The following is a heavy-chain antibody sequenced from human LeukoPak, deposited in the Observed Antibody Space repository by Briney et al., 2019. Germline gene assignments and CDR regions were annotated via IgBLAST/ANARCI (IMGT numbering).Heavy chain of an antibody. V-gene: IGHV4-38-2*02. CDR1: GYSISSGYY. Sequence: SETLSLTCTVSGYSISSGYYGGWIRQPPGKGLEWIGSIYHSGSTYYNPSLKSRVTISVDTSKNQFSLKLSSVTAADTAVYYCAGASYGSGSYGGYYFDYWGQGTLVTVSS. J-gene: IGHJ4*02. CDR3: AGASYGSGSYGGYYFDY. D-gene: IGHD3-10*01. CDR2: IYHSGST.